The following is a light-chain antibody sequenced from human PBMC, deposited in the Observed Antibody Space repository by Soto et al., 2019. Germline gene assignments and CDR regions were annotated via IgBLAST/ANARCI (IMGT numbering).Light chain of an antibody. Sequence: IQMPQSPSSLSASLVYIFTITFRASQSINAWLAWYQQKPGKAPKLLIYDVSTLDSGVPSRFSGSASGTEFTLTISSLDSDDFATYYCQQYHRYSTFGQGTKVDIK. CDR3: QQYHRYST. CDR1: QSINAW. J-gene: IGKJ1*01. V-gene: IGKV1-5*01. CDR2: DVS.